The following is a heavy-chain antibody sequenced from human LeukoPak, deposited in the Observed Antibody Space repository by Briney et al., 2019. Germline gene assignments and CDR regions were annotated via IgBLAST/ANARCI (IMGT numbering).Heavy chain of an antibody. D-gene: IGHD3-22*01. J-gene: IGHJ6*03. CDR1: GGSISSYY. Sequence: KPSETLSLTCTVSGGSISSYYWSWIRQPPGKGLEWIGYIHYSGSTNYNPSLKSRVTISVDTSKNQFSLKLSSVTAADTAMYYCARVFSSYDSSGYYDYYYYMDVWGKGTTVTVSS. CDR3: ARVFSSYDSSGYYDYYYYMDV. V-gene: IGHV4-59*01. CDR2: IHYSGST.